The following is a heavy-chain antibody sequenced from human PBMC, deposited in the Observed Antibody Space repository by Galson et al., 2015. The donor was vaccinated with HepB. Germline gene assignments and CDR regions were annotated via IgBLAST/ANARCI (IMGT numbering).Heavy chain of an antibody. CDR2: IKQDGSEK. Sequence: SLRLSCAASGFTFSSFWMSWVRQAPGKGLEWVANIKQDGSEKYYVDSVKGRFTISRDNAKKSLYLQMNSLRAEDTAVYYCARDKYYGSGPPDAFDIWGQGTMVTVSS. V-gene: IGHV3-7*01. J-gene: IGHJ3*02. CDR1: GFTFSSFW. CDR3: ARDKYYGSGPPDAFDI. D-gene: IGHD3-10*01.